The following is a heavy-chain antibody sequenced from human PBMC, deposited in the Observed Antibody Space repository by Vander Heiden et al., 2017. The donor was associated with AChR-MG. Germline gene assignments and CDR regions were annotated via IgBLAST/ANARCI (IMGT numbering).Heavy chain of an antibody. V-gene: IGHV1-69*01. CDR3: ASSIAAAATGYWYFDL. J-gene: IGHJ2*01. D-gene: IGHD6-13*01. CDR1: GGTFSSYA. Sequence: QVQLVQSGAEVKKPGSSVKVSCKASGGTFSSYAISWVRQAPGQGLEWMGGIIPIFGTANYAQKFQGRVTITADESTSTAYMELSSLRSEDTAVYYCASSIAAAATGYWYFDLWGRGTLVTVSS. CDR2: IIPIFGTA.